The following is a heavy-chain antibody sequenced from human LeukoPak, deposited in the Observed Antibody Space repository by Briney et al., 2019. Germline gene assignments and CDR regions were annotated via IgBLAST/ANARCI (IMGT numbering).Heavy chain of an antibody. J-gene: IGHJ6*02. CDR1: GFTFSNYA. Sequence: GGSLRLSCAASGFTFSNYAMTWVRQAPGKGLERVSAISASGGSTSYADSVKGRFTISGDNSKNTIYLQMNSLRAEDTAVYYCAKVIMVTSRYYYGMDVWGQGTTVTVSS. CDR3: AKVIMVTSRYYYGMDV. D-gene: IGHD2-21*02. V-gene: IGHV3-23*01. CDR2: ISASGGST.